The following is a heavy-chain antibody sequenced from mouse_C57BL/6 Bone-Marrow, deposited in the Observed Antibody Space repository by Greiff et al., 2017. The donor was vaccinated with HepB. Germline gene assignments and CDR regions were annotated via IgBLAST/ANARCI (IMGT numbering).Heavy chain of an antibody. CDR2: ISSGGDYI. V-gene: IGHV5-9-1*02. CDR3: TRVGRWLPYFDY. Sequence: EVQRVESGEGLVKPGGSLKLSCAASGFTFSSYAMSWVRQTPEKRLEWVAYISSGGDYIYYADTVKGRFTISRDNARNTLYLQMSSLKSEDTAMYYCTRVGRWLPYFDYWGQGTTLTVSS. D-gene: IGHD2-3*01. J-gene: IGHJ2*01. CDR1: GFTFSSYA.